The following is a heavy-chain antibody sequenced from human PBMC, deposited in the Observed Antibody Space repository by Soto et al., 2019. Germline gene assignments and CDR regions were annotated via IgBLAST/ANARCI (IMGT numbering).Heavy chain of an antibody. J-gene: IGHJ6*02. V-gene: IGHV1-18*01. CDR3: ARDIVDTAMVLDYYGIDV. CDR2: ISGYTINT. D-gene: IGHD5-18*01. Sequence: QVQLVQSGAEVKKPGASVKVSCKASGYTFIDYGISWVRQAPGQGLEWMGWISGYTINTKYAQKVQGRVTMTTDTSTSTAYMDLRSLRSDDTAVYYCARDIVDTAMVLDYYGIDVWGQGTTVTVSS. CDR1: GYTFIDYG.